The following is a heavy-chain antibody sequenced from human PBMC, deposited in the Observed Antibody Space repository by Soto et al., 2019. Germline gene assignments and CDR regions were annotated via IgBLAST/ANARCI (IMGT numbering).Heavy chain of an antibody. CDR1: GGTFSSYA. J-gene: IGHJ6*02. Sequence: SVKVSCKASGGTFSSYAISWVRQAPGQGLEWMGGIIPIFGTANYAQKFQGRVTITADESTSTAYMELSSLRSEDTAVYYCARGVILQHYYYYYGMDVWGQGTTVTVSS. D-gene: IGHD3-22*01. V-gene: IGHV1-69*13. CDR2: IIPIFGTA. CDR3: ARGVILQHYYYYYGMDV.